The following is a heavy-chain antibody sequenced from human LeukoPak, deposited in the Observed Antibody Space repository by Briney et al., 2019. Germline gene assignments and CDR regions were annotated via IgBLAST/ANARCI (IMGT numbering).Heavy chain of an antibody. V-gene: IGHV3-21*01. D-gene: IGHD5-18*01. J-gene: IGHJ4*02. Sequence: QPGGSLRLSCAASGLTFSSYSMNWVRQPPGKGLEWVSSISSSSSYIYYADSVKGRFTISRDNAKNSLYLQMNSLRAEDTAVYYCARGGVDTAMVTGYWGQGALVTVSS. CDR1: GLTFSSYS. CDR3: ARGGVDTAMVTGY. CDR2: ISSSSSYI.